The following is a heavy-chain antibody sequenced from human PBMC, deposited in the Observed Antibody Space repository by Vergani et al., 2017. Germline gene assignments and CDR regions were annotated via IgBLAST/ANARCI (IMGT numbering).Heavy chain of an antibody. J-gene: IGHJ4*02. CDR3: AKNEQWLVSLFDY. D-gene: IGHD6-19*01. CDR1: GFTFSSSA. CDR2: ISYDGSHK. V-gene: IGHV3-30*04. Sequence: QVQLVESGGGVVQPGRSLRLSCAASGFTFSSSAMHWVRQAPGKGLEWVAVISYDGSHKYYADSVKGRFTISRDNSKNTLYLQMNSLRAEDTAVYYCAKNEQWLVSLFDYWGQGTLVTVSS.